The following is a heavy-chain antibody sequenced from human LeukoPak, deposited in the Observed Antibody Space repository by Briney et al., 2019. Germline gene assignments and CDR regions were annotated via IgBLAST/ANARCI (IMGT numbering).Heavy chain of an antibody. D-gene: IGHD2-2*01. Sequence: TSETLSLTCTVSGGSISSYYWSWIRQPPGKGLEWIGYIYYSGSTYYNPSLKSRVTISVDRSKNQFSLKLSSVTAADTAVYYCARTDIVVVPALCMDVWGKGTTVTVSS. CDR1: GGSISSYY. CDR2: IYYSGST. V-gene: IGHV4-59*12. CDR3: ARTDIVVVPALCMDV. J-gene: IGHJ6*03.